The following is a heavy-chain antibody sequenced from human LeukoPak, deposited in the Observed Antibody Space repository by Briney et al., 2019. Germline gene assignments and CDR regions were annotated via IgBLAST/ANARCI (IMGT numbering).Heavy chain of an antibody. D-gene: IGHD2-15*01. CDR1: GGSISSYY. J-gene: IGHJ4*02. Sequence: SETLSPTCTVSGGSISSYYWSWIRQPPGKGLEWIGYIYYSGSTNYNPSLKSRVTISVDTSKNQFSLKLSSVTAADTAVYYCARAVVAAMEYYFDYWGQGTLVTVSS. CDR2: IYYSGST. V-gene: IGHV4-59*01. CDR3: ARAVVAAMEYYFDY.